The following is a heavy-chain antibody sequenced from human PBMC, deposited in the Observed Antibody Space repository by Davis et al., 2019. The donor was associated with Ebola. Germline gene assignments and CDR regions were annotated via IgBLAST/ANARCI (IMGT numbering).Heavy chain of an antibody. Sequence: PGGSLRLSCAASGFTFDDYAMHWVRHAPGKGLEWVSGISWNSGSIGYADSVKGRFTISRDNAKNSLYLQMNSLRAEDTALYYCAKDLQRGYQMEYFDYWGQGTLVTVSS. D-gene: IGHD1-1*01. CDR1: GFTFDDYA. J-gene: IGHJ4*02. CDR3: AKDLQRGYQMEYFDY. CDR2: ISWNSGSI. V-gene: IGHV3-9*01.